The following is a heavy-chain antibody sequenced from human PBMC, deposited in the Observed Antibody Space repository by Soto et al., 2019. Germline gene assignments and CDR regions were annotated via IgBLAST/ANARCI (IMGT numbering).Heavy chain of an antibody. CDR1: GFTFSSYW. V-gene: IGHV3-7*03. CDR3: ARGYTIDS. CDR2: IKQSASET. Sequence: EVQLVESGGGLVQPGGSPRLSCAASGFTFSSYWMTWVRQAPGKGLEWVANIKQSASETYYVDSVKGRFTISRDDAKNSLYLQMNTLRADDTAVYYCARGYTIDSWGQGILVTVSS. J-gene: IGHJ5*01. D-gene: IGHD5-18*01.